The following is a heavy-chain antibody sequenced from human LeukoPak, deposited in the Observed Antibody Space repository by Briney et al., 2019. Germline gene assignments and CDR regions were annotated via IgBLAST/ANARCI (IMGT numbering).Heavy chain of an antibody. CDR1: GFTFSSYE. CDR2: ISSSGSTI. CDR3: ARLVVVAATSWFDP. D-gene: IGHD2-15*01. Sequence: GGSLRLSCAASGFTFSSYEMNWVRQAPGKGLEWVSYISSSGSTIYYADSVKGRFTISRDNAKNSLYLQMNSLRAEDTAVYYCARLVVVAATSWFDPWGQGTLVTVSS. J-gene: IGHJ5*02. V-gene: IGHV3-48*03.